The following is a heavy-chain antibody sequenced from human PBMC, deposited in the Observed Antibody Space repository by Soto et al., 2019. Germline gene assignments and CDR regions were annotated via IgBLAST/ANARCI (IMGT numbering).Heavy chain of an antibody. CDR1: GGSSRSYA. D-gene: IGHD3-10*01. CDR2: IIPAFGTA. Sequence: SVKVSCKASGGSSRSYAFNWVRQAPGQGLEWMGGIIPAFGTANYAQKFQGRVTITADESTSTAYMELSSLRSEDTAVYYCARAPGVRNYYFDYWGQGTLVTVSS. V-gene: IGHV1-69*13. CDR3: ARAPGVRNYYFDY. J-gene: IGHJ4*02.